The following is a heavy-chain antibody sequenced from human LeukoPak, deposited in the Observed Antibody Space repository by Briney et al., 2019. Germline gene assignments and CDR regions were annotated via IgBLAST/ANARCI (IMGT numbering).Heavy chain of an antibody. Sequence: ASVKVSCKASGYAFTGYYMHWVRQAPGQRLEWMGWINAGNGNTKYSQKFQGRVTITRDTSASTAYMELSSLRSEDTAVYYCAREIRGGSPTGYWGQGTLVTVSS. J-gene: IGHJ4*02. V-gene: IGHV1-3*01. D-gene: IGHD1-26*01. CDR1: GYAFTGYY. CDR2: INAGNGNT. CDR3: AREIRGGSPTGY.